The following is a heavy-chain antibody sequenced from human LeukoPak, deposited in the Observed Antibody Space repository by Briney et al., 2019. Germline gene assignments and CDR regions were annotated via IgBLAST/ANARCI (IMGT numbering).Heavy chain of an antibody. CDR2: INHSGST. D-gene: IGHD2-21*01. V-gene: IGHV4-34*01. J-gene: IGHJ6*04. CDR1: GGSFSGYY. Sequence: SETLSLTCAVYGGSFSGYYWSWIRQPPGKGLEWIGEINHSGSTNYNPSLKSRVTISVDTSKNQFSLKLSSVTAADTAVYYCARAPWLLRSIDVWGKGTTVTVSS. CDR3: ARAPWLLRSIDV.